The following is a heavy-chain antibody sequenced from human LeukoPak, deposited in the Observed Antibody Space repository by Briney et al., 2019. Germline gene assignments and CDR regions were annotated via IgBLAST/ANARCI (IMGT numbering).Heavy chain of an antibody. CDR2: MNPNSGNT. CDR1: GYTFTSYD. CDR3: ARAFGSSWYFRRTFDI. J-gene: IGHJ3*02. V-gene: IGHV1-8*03. D-gene: IGHD6-13*01. Sequence: ASVKVSCKASGYTFTSYDINWVRQATGQGLELMGWMNPNSGNTGYEQKFQGRVTITRNTSISTAYMELSSLRSEDTAVSYCARAFGSSWYFRRTFDIWGQGTMVTVSS.